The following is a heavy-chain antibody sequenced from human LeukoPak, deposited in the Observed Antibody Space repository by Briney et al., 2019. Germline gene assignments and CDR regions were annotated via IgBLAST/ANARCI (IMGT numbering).Heavy chain of an antibody. CDR2: ISGSGGST. J-gene: IGHJ4*02. CDR1: GFTFSSYG. D-gene: IGHD5-18*01. CDR3: AKDSGYSYGYCDY. Sequence: PGGSLRLSCAASGFTFSSYGMSWVRQAPGKGLEWVSAISGSGGSTYYADSVKGRFTISRDNSKNTLYLQMNSLRAEDTAVYFCAKDSGYSYGYCDYWGQGTLVTVSS. V-gene: IGHV3-23*01.